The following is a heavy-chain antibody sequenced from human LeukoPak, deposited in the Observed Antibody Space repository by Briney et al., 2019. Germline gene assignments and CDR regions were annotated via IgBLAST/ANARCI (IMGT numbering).Heavy chain of an antibody. D-gene: IGHD2-2*01. Sequence: GGSLRLSCAASGFTFSSYSMNWVRQAPGKGLEWVSSISSSSSYIYYADSVKGRFTSSRDNAKNSLYLQMNSLRAEDTAVYYCARDPHCSSTSCRVYYYGMDVWDQGTTVTVSS. CDR2: ISSSSSYI. CDR3: ARDPHCSSTSCRVYYYGMDV. CDR1: GFTFSSYS. V-gene: IGHV3-21*01. J-gene: IGHJ6*02.